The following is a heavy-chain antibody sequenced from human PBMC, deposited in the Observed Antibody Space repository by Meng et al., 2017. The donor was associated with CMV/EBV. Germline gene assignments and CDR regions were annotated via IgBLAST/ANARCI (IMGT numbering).Heavy chain of an antibody. Sequence: SETLSLTCAVSGGSFSGYYWSWIRQPPGKGLEWIGEINHSGSTNYNPSLKSRVTISVDTSKNQFSLKLSSVTAADTAVYYCARQRSSGWLYYYYGMDVWGQGTTVTVSS. CDR2: INHSGST. V-gene: IGHV4-34*01. CDR3: ARQRSSGWLYYYYGMDV. D-gene: IGHD6-19*01. J-gene: IGHJ6*02. CDR1: GGSFSGYY.